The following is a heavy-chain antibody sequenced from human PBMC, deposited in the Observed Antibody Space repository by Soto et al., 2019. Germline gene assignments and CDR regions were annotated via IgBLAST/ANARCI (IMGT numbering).Heavy chain of an antibody. Sequence: GGSLRLSCAASGVTFSSYAMSWVRQAPGKGLEWVSAISGSGDSTYYADSVKGRFTISRDNSKNTLYLQMNSLRAEDTAVYYSAQDWAAPGVEYFQHWGQGTLVTVSS. CDR3: AQDWAAPGVEYFQH. J-gene: IGHJ1*01. CDR1: GVTFSSYA. CDR2: ISGSGDST. V-gene: IGHV3-23*01. D-gene: IGHD6-13*01.